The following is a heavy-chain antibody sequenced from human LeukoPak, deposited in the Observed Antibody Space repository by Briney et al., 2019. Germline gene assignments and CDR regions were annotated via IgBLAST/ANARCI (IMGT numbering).Heavy chain of an antibody. Sequence: GGSLRLSCAASGFTFSSYGMHWVRQAPGKGLEWVAFIRYDGSNKYYADSVRGRFTISRDNSKNTLYLQMNSLRAEDTAVYYYAKEEYTYYDFWSGYYFDYWGQGTLVTVSS. CDR3: AKEEYTYYDFWSGYYFDY. CDR2: IRYDGSNK. D-gene: IGHD3-3*01. J-gene: IGHJ4*02. V-gene: IGHV3-30*02. CDR1: GFTFSSYG.